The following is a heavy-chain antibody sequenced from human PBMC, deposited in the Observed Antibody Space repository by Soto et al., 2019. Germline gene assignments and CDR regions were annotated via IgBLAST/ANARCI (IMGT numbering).Heavy chain of an antibody. CDR2: IIPIFGTA. J-gene: IGHJ6*02. CDR1: GGTFSSYA. Sequence: ASVKVSCKASGGTFSSYAISWVRQAPGQGLEWMGGIIPIFGTANYAQKFQGRVTITADESTSTAYMELSSLRSEDTAVYYCARDQTAGDPSFYYYYYGMDVWGQGTTVTVSS. D-gene: IGHD1-26*01. V-gene: IGHV1-69*13. CDR3: ARDQTAGDPSFYYYYYGMDV.